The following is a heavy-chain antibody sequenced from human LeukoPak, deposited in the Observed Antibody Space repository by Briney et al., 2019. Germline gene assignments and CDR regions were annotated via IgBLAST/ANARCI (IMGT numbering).Heavy chain of an antibody. CDR3: AREGGRYYYDSSGYIGY. V-gene: IGHV3-33*01. J-gene: IGHJ4*02. Sequence: GGSLRLSCAASGFTFSSYGMHWVRQAPGKGLEWVAVIWYDGGNKYYADSVKGRFTISGDNSKNTLYLQMNSLRAEDTAVYYCAREGGRYYYDSSGYIGYWGQGTLVTVSS. CDR1: GFTFSSYG. CDR2: IWYDGGNK. D-gene: IGHD3-22*01.